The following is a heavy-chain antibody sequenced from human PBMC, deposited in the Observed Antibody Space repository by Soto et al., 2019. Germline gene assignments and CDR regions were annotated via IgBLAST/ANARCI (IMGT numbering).Heavy chain of an antibody. CDR2: IYNEFT. Sequence: GGSLRLSCVASGFTVTEIYMNWVRQAPGKGLEWVSVIYNEFTDYADSVRGRFSISTDSSKNALYLQMNSLRVEDTAVYYCARVGYSSNWPLLFNWFDPWGQGTLVTVSS. CDR3: ARVGYSSNWPLLFNWFDP. V-gene: IGHV3-53*05. D-gene: IGHD6-13*01. CDR1: GFTVTEIY. J-gene: IGHJ5*02.